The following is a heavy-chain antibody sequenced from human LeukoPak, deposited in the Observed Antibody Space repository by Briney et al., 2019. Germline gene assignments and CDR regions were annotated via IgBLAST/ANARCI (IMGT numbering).Heavy chain of an antibody. V-gene: IGHV3-30-3*01. Sequence: GGSLRLSCAATGFTFSNYAIHWGRQAPGKGLEWVAFVSDDGSRQHYADSVKGRFTISRDNSKNTLNLQMNSLRAEDTAVYYCVKDRTGTYTLDYWGQGTLVTVSS. CDR1: GFTFSNYA. D-gene: IGHD3-10*01. CDR3: VKDRTGTYTLDY. CDR2: VSDDGSRQ. J-gene: IGHJ4*02.